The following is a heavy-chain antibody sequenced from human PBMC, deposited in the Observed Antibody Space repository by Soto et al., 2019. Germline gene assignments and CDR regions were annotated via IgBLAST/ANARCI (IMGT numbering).Heavy chain of an antibody. CDR3: ARGLGYCSGGSCYSSLGFDDFDI. V-gene: IGHV1-69*13. Sequence: GASVKVSCKASGGTFSSYAISWVRQAPGQGLEWMGGIIPIFGTANYAQKFQGRVTITADESTSTAYMELSSLRSEDTAVYYCARGLGYCSGGSCYSSLGFDDFDIWGQGTMVTVSS. D-gene: IGHD2-15*01. CDR1: GGTFSSYA. CDR2: IIPIFGTA. J-gene: IGHJ3*02.